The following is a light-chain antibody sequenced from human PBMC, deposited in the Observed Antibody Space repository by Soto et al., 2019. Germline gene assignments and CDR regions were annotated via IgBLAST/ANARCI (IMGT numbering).Light chain of an antibody. J-gene: IGKJ2*01. CDR3: QQFDSPPYP. CDR2: GAS. CDR1: QSVSSSN. Sequence: EIVLTQSPGTLSLSPGERATLPCRASQSVSSSNLAWYQQKPGQAPRLLINGASSRATGTPDRFSGSGSGTDFTLTIARLEPEDYAVYSCQQFDSPPYPFGQGLEVAIK. V-gene: IGKV3-20*01.